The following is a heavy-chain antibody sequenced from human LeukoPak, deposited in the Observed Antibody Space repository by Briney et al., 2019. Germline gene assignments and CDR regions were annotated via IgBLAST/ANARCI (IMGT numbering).Heavy chain of an antibody. J-gene: IGHJ6*02. V-gene: IGHV1-69*13. CDR1: GGTFSSYA. CDR2: IIPIFGAA. D-gene: IGHD3-9*01. CDR3: NFDWFSNYYYYGMDV. Sequence: ASVKVSCKASGGTFSSYAISWVRQAPGQGLEWMGRIIPIFGAANYAQKFQGRVTITADESTSTAYMELSSLRSEDTAVYYCNFDWFSNYYYYGMDVWGQGTTVTVSS.